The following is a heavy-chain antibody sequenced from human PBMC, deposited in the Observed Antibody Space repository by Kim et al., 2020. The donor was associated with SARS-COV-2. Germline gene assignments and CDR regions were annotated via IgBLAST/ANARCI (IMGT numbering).Heavy chain of an antibody. CDR3: ASRPGTAAAGIAQFDP. J-gene: IGHJ5*02. CDR1: GFSFGIYA. Sequence: GGSLRLSCAASGFSFGIYAMSWVRQAPGKGLEWVSTIGGLDGGIFHADSVKGRFIISRDNSKNTLNLQMTTLKTENTATYYSASRPGTAAAGIAQFDPGGRGTLVTVSS. V-gene: IGHV3-23*01. D-gene: IGHD6-13*01. CDR2: IGGLDGGI.